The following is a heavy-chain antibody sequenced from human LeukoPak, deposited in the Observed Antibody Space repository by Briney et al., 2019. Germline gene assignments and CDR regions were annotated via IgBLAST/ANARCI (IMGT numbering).Heavy chain of an antibody. CDR3: ARSTRDGYTHYHDYYMDL. Sequence: GGSLRLSCAASGFSVTTNYMNWVRQAPGNGLDSLPVIYSGGHTSYTDSVNGRFSIFTDTSNNTVYLHMSSLRPDDTAVYYCARSTRDGYTHYHDYYMDLWGKGTTVTVCS. D-gene: IGHD5-24*01. V-gene: IGHV3-53*01. CDR2: IYSGGHT. J-gene: IGHJ6*03. CDR1: GFSVTTNY.